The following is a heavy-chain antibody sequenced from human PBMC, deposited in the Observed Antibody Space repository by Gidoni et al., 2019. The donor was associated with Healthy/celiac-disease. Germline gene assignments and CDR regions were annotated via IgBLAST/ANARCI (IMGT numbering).Heavy chain of an antibody. CDR3: ARVCVRGSYEIVVARWYFDL. V-gene: IGHV3-53*01. J-gene: IGHJ2*01. Sequence: EVQLVESGGGLIQPGGSLRLSCAASGFTVSRNYMSWVRQAPGKGLEWVSVIYSGGSTYYADSVKGRFTISRDNSKNTLYLQMNSLRAEDTAVYYCARVCVRGSYEIVVARWYFDLWGRGTLVTVSS. CDR1: GFTVSRNY. CDR2: IYSGGST. D-gene: IGHD3-16*01.